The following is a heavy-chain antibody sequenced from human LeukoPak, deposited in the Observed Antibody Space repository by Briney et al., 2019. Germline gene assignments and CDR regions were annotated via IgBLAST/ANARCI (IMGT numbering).Heavy chain of an antibody. CDR2: ISYDGSNK. J-gene: IGHJ6*02. CDR1: GFTFSSYA. CDR3: ARDAPITMVRGVIRYYGMDV. Sequence: PGGSLRLSCAASGFTFSSYAMHRVRQAPGKGLEWVAVISYDGSNKYYADSVKGRFTISRDNSKNTLYLQMNSLRAEDTAVYYCARDAPITMVRGVIRYYGMDVWGQGTTVTVSS. V-gene: IGHV3-30-3*01. D-gene: IGHD3-10*01.